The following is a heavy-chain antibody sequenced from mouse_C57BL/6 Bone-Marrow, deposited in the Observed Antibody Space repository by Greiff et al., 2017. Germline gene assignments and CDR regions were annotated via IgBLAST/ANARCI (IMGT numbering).Heavy chain of an antibody. CDR3: AGDGPYYCDY. CDR2: FYPGSGST. D-gene: IGHD2-3*01. J-gene: IGHJ2*01. V-gene: IGHV1-55*01. CDR1: GYTFTSYW. Sequence: QVQLQQPGAELVKPGASVKMSCKASGYTFTSYWITWVKQRPGQGLEWIGDFYPGSGSTNSNEKFKSKATLTVDTSSSTAYMQLSSLTSEDSAVYYCAGDGPYYCDYGGKGTTLTVSS.